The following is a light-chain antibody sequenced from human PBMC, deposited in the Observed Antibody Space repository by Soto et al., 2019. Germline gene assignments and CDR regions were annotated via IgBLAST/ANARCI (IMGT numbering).Light chain of an antibody. J-gene: IGLJ1*01. V-gene: IGLV1-51*01. Sequence: QSVLTQPPSVSAAPGQKVTISCAGSGSNVGNHYVSWYQQLPGTAPKHLIYDDNKRPSGIPDRFSGSKSATSATLGITGLQTGDEADYYCGAWDDGLSAYVFGPGTKLTVL. CDR3: GAWDDGLSAYV. CDR1: GSNVGNHY. CDR2: DDN.